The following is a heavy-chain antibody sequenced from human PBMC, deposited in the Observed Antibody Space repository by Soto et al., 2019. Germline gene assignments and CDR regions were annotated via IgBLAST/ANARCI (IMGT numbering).Heavy chain of an antibody. J-gene: IGHJ4*02. CDR1: EFAFSRYW. V-gene: IGHV3-7*01. Sequence: GALRLSCAASEFAFSRYWMSWLRQAPGKGLEWVASIKQDGSDNHYVESVKGRFTISRDNAKNSLSLEMNSLRGEDTAVYYCARLDFWGQGTLVTVSS. CDR3: ARLDF. CDR2: IKQDGSDN.